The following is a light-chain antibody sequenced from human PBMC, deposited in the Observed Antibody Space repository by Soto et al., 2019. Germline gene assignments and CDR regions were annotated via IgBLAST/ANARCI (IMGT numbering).Light chain of an antibody. V-gene: IGKV1-8*01. Sequence: AIRVTQSPSSFSASTGDRVTITCRASQDIGNYLAWYQQKPGKAPELLIYGSSTLHDGVPSRFSGSGSGTDFTLTISRLQSEDFATYYCQQYYLYPRTFVQGTKVE. CDR1: QDIGNY. CDR2: GSS. J-gene: IGKJ1*01. CDR3: QQYYLYPRT.